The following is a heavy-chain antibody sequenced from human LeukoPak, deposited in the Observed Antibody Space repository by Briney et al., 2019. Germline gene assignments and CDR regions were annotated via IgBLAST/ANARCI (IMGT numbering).Heavy chain of an antibody. D-gene: IGHD6-13*01. CDR3: ARARSSWNDAFDI. CDR2: ISSSDTYI. J-gene: IGHJ3*02. Sequence: GGSLRLSCAASGFTFSSYSMNWVRQAPGKGLEWVSSISSSDTYIYYADSVKGRFTISRDNSKNTLYLQMNSLRAEDTAVYYCARARSSWNDAFDIWGQGTMVTVSS. V-gene: IGHV3-21*01. CDR1: GFTFSSYS.